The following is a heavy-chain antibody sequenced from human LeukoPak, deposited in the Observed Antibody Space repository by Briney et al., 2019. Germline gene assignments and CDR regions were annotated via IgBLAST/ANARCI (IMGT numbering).Heavy chain of an antibody. J-gene: IGHJ4*02. CDR3: AKHPRPYCSGGSCYPADY. D-gene: IGHD2-15*01. CDR2: ISGSGGST. CDR1: GFTFSSYA. Sequence: PGGSLRLSCAASGFTFSSYAMSWVRQAPGKGLEWVSAISGSGGSTYYADSVKGRFTISRDNSKNTLYLQMNSLRAEDTAVYYCAKHPRPYCSGGSCYPADYWGQGTLVTVSS. V-gene: IGHV3-23*01.